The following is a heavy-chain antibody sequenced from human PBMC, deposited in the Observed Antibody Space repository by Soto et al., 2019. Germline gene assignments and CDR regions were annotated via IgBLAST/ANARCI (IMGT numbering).Heavy chain of an antibody. CDR3: ARGYYDFWSGYYMDWFDP. CDR1: GYSISSGYY. J-gene: IGHJ5*02. D-gene: IGHD3-3*01. CDR2: IYHSGST. V-gene: IGHV4-38-2*01. Sequence: PSETLSLTCAVSGYSISSGYYWGWIRQPPGKGLEWIGSIYHSGSTYYNPSLRSRVTISVDTSKNQFSLELSSVTAADTAVYYCARGYYDFWSGYYMDWFDPWGQGTLVTAPQ.